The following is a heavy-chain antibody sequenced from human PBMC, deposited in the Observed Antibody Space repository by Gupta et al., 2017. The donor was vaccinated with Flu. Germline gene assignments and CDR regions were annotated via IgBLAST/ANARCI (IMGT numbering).Heavy chain of an antibody. J-gene: IGHJ6*02. V-gene: IGHV1-69*01. D-gene: IGHD2-15*01. Sequence: QGQLVQSGSEVKKPGSSVQVSCNTSGDTFSHFGLSWVRQATGQRLGWLGGIVPLFETPNYAQKFQVRFTITADGSTNTIYMELRSLNSGDTAIYYCARGKGFCSGGTCHSDYYYGLDVWGQGTTVAVSS. CDR1: GDTFSHFG. CDR3: ARGKGFCSGGTCHSDYYYGLDV. CDR2: IVPLFETP.